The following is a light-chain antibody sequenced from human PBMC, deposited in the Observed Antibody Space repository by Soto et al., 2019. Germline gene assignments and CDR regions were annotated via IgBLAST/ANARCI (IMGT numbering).Light chain of an antibody. CDR2: KAS. CDR1: QSIKNW. CDR3: QQYKSYSQFT. Sequence: DIQMTQSPSTLSASVGDRVTITCRASQSIKNWLAWYQQKPGEAPKLLIYKASTLESGVPSGFSGSGSGTEFTLTISCLQPDDVATYYCQQYKSYSQFTFGPGTKVDIK. J-gene: IGKJ3*01. V-gene: IGKV1-5*03.